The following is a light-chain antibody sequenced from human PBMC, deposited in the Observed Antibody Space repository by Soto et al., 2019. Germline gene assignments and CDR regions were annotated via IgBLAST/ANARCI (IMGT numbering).Light chain of an antibody. J-gene: IGLJ2*01. CDR1: SSDVGNYNY. CDR2: EVS. Sequence: QSALTQPPSASGSPGQSVTISCTGTSSDVGNYNYVSWYQQHPGKAPKLMIYEVSKRPSGVPDRFSGSKSGNTASLTVSGLQVEDEADYYCSSYAGNNNLVFGGGTKLTVL. CDR3: SSYAGNNNLV. V-gene: IGLV2-8*01.